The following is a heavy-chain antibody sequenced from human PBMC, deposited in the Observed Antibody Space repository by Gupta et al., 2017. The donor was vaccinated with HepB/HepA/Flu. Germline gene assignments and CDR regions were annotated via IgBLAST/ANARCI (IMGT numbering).Heavy chain of an antibody. CDR3: ARGGGIALEFDY. D-gene: IGHD6-13*01. CDR1: GYSFTGQH. J-gene: IGHJ4*02. CDR2: INPNSGGT. Sequence: QVQLVQSGAEVKKPGASVKVSCKASGYSFTGQHIHWVRQAPGQGLEWMGWINPNSGGTNYAQKFQDWVTMSRDTSISTAYMELRSLKSDDTAIYYCARGGGIALEFDYWGQGTLATVSS. V-gene: IGHV1-2*04.